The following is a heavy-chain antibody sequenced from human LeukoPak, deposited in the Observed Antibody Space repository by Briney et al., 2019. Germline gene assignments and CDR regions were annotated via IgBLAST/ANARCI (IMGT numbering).Heavy chain of an antibody. CDR3: ARDVSIAAAGTFDY. D-gene: IGHD6-13*01. Sequence: PSQTLSLTCTVSGGSITSGGYYWSWIRQPPGKGLEWIGYIYQSGDTYSNPSLKSRATVSMDRSRNQFSLNLSSVTAADTAVYYCARDVSIAAAGTFDYWGQGTLVTVSS. V-gene: IGHV4-30-2*01. CDR1: GGSITSGGYY. J-gene: IGHJ4*02. CDR2: IYQSGDT.